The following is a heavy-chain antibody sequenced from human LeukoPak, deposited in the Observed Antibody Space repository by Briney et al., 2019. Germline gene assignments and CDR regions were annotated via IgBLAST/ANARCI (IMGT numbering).Heavy chain of an antibody. CDR2: ISGSGGST. D-gene: IGHD3-10*01. CDR1: GFTFSNYV. J-gene: IGHJ4*02. Sequence: GGSLRLSCVASGFTFSNYVMSWVRQAPGKGLEWVSGISGSGGSTYYADSVKGRFTISRYNSKNTLYLQMISLRAEGTAVYYCAKDRLRDYYGSGSLWDFDYWGQGTLVTVSS. CDR3: AKDRLRDYYGSGSLWDFDY. V-gene: IGHV3-23*01.